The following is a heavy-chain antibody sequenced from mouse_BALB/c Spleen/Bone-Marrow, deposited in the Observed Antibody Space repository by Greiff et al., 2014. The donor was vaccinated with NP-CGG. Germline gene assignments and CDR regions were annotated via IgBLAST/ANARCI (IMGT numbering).Heavy chain of an antibody. CDR2: INPSNGGT. V-gene: IGHV1S81*02. CDR3: TRYTYGDYPYYYAMDY. D-gene: IGHD2-13*01. Sequence: VHLVESGAELVKPGASVKLSCKASGYTFTSYYMYWVKQRPGQGLEWIGGINPSNGGTNFNEKFKSKATLTVDKSSSAAYMQLGSLTSEDSAVYYCTRYTYGDYPYYYAMDYWGQGTSVTVSS. CDR1: GYTFTSYY. J-gene: IGHJ4*01.